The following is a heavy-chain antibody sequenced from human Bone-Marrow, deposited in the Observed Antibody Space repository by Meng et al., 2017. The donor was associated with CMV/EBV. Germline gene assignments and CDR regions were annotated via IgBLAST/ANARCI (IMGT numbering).Heavy chain of an antibody. CDR3: AREGHYYYGMDV. J-gene: IGHJ6*02. Sequence: GESLKISCAASGFTFSSYAMSWVRQAPGKGLEWVSSISSSSSYIYYADSVKGRFTISRDNAKNSLYLQMNSLRAEDTAVYYCAREGHYYYGMDVWGQGTTVTVSS. CDR1: GFTFSSYA. V-gene: IGHV3-21*01. CDR2: ISSSSSYI.